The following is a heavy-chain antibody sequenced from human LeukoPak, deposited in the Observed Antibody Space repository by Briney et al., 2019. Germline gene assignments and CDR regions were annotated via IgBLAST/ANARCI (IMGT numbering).Heavy chain of an antibody. D-gene: IGHD3-22*01. Sequence: ASVKVSCKASGYTFTSYGISWVRQAPGQGLEWMGWISAYNGNTNYAQKLQGRVTMTTDTSTSTAYMELRSLRSDDTAVYYCARDYYDSSGYSTAGYWGQGTLVTVSS. CDR2: ISAYNGNT. J-gene: IGHJ4*02. V-gene: IGHV1-18*01. CDR1: GYTFTSYG. CDR3: ARDYYDSSGYSTAGY.